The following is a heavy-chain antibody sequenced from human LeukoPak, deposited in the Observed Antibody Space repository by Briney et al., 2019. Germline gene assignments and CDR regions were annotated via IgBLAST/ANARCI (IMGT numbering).Heavy chain of an antibody. CDR2: IWYDGSKK. CDR3: ARVYSSGWADFDY. J-gene: IGHJ4*02. D-gene: IGHD6-19*01. V-gene: IGHV3-33*01. Sequence: PGGSLRLSCAASGFIFSNYGMHWVRQAPGKGLEWVAVIWYDGSKKYYADSVKGRFTISRDDSKNTLYLQMNSLRAEDTAVYYCARVYSSGWADFDYWGQGTLVTVSS. CDR1: GFIFSNYG.